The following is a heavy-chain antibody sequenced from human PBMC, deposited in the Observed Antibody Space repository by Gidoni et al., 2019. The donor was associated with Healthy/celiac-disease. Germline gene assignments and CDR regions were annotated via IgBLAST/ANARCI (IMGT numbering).Heavy chain of an antibody. D-gene: IGHD1-26*01. J-gene: IGHJ4*02. V-gene: IGHV3-33*01. CDR1: GFTFSSYG. CDR2: IWYDGSNK. CDR3: ARGKGVGAFDY. Sequence: QVQLVESGGGGGQPGRSLRLSCAASGFTFSSYGMHWVRQAPGKGLEWVAGIWYDGSNKYYADAVKGRFTISRYNSKNTLYLQMNSLSAEDTAVYYCARGKGVGAFDYWGQGTLVTVSS.